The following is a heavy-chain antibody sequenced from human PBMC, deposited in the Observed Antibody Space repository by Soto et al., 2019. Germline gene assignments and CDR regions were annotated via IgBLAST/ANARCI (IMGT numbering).Heavy chain of an antibody. CDR2: IGAHNGDT. CDR1: GYTFNTYG. J-gene: IGHJ5*02. CDR3: ARDWRGAEGLDP. D-gene: IGHD3-3*01. V-gene: IGHV1-18*01. Sequence: QVQLVQSGPEVKKPGASVKVSCKASGYTFNTYGFTWVRQAPGQGLEWMGCIGAHNGDTNYVQNFRSRVTMTVDTSTTTSYMELRSLTSDHTAVYFCARDWRGAEGLDPWGQGTLVTVSS.